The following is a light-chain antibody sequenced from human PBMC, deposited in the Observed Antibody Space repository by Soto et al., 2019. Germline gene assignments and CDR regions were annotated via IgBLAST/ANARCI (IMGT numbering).Light chain of an antibody. CDR1: QSVNSN. CDR2: GAS. Sequence: EIMMTQSPATLFVSPGGRATLSCCASQSVNSNLAWYQQRPGQAPRLLISGASTRAPGIPARFSGSGSGTEFTLTINSLQSEDFAVYYCQQYNNWPPGITFGPGTKVDIK. V-gene: IGKV3-15*01. J-gene: IGKJ3*01. CDR3: QQYNNWPPGIT.